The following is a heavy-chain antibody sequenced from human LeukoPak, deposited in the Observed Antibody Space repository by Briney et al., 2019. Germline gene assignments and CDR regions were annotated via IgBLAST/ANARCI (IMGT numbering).Heavy chain of an antibody. Sequence: SETLSLTCAVYGGSFSGYYWSWIRQPPGKGLEWIGEINHSGSTNYNPSLKSRVTTSVDTSKNQFSLKLSSVTAADTAVYYCARGDIVVVPAAIHYYYGMDVWGQGTTVTVSS. CDR1: GGSFSGYY. D-gene: IGHD2-2*01. J-gene: IGHJ6*02. CDR2: INHSGST. CDR3: ARGDIVVVPAAIHYYYGMDV. V-gene: IGHV4-34*01.